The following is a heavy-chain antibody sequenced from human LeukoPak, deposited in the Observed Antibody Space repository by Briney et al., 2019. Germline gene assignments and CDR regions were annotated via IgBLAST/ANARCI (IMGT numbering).Heavy chain of an antibody. CDR2: INPSTGGT. CDR3: ASTGGHVLDY. D-gene: IGHD6-6*01. Sequence: ASVKVCCKASGYTFSGYYINWVRQAPGQGLAWMGWINPSTGGTNNAQSFQGRITMTMDTSIDTAYMELSILTSDDTAVYYCASTGGHVLDYWGQGTLVTVSS. V-gene: IGHV1-2*02. CDR1: GYTFSGYY. J-gene: IGHJ4*02.